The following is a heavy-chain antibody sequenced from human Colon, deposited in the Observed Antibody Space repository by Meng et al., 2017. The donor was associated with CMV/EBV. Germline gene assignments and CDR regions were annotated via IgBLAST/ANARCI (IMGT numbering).Heavy chain of an antibody. J-gene: IGHJ4*02. D-gene: IGHD3-10*01. Sequence: QVVQQESGPKLAEPSETLSLTCSVFAATTTTYYWAWLGQAAGKGLELNGRPRPAGGIDYHPSLMSRTTTSVETSKTQLSLNLKSVSAEDTAVYYCVRAAARGVHVDHWGQGMLVTVSS. V-gene: IGHV4-4*07. CDR3: VRAAARGVHVDH. CDR1: AATTTTYY. CDR2: PRPAGGI.